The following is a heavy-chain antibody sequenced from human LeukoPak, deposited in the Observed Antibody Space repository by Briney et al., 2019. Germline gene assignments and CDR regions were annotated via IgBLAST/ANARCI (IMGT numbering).Heavy chain of an antibody. V-gene: IGHV5-51*01. CDR2: IYPGDSDT. Sequence: GESLKISCKGSGYSFTSYWIGWVRQMPGKGLEWMGIIYPGDSDTRYSPSFQGQVTISADKYISTAYLQWSSLKAPDTAMYYCATTDQGYCSGGSCYLGAFDIWGQGTMVTVSS. CDR1: GYSFTSYW. CDR3: ATTDQGYCSGGSCYLGAFDI. D-gene: IGHD2-15*01. J-gene: IGHJ3*02.